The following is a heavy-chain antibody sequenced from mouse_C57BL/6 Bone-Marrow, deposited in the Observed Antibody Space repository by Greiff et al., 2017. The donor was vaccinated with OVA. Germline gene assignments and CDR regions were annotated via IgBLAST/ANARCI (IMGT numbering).Heavy chain of an antibody. D-gene: IGHD1-1*01. J-gene: IGHJ2*01. CDR3: ARHWDYVSFLDY. V-gene: IGHV5-6*01. CDR1: GFTFSSYG. Sequence: EVKLMESGGDLVKPGGSLKLSCAASGFTFSSYGMSWVRQTPDQRLEWVATISSGGSYTYYPDSVKGRFTISRDNAKNTLYLQMSSLKSEDTAMYNGARHWDYVSFLDYWGQGTTLTVSS. CDR2: ISSGGSYT.